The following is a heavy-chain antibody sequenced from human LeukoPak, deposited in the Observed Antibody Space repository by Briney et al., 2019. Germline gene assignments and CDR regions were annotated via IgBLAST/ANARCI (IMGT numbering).Heavy chain of an antibody. J-gene: IGHJ6*02. CDR2: INHSGST. CDR1: GGSFSGYY. V-gene: IGHV4-34*01. CDR3: ARGPPYYYYGMDV. Sequence: SETLSLTCAVYGGSFSGYYWSWIRQPPGKELEWIGEINHSGSTNYNPSLKSRVTISVDTSKNQFSLKLSSVTAADTAVYYCARGPPYYYYGMDVWGQGTTVTVSS.